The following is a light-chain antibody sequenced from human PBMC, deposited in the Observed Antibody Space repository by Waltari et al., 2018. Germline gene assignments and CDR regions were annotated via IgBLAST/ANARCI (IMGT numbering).Light chain of an antibody. V-gene: IGKV1-33*01. CDR1: QDIRAS. Sequence: DIQMTQSPSSLSASLGDRISITCQASQDIRASLNWYQQRPGQAPKLLIYDVSSLESGVPSRFSGSGSGTHFTFTISSPQPEDIATYYCQQSDRVPYTFGQGTKLDI. J-gene: IGKJ2*01. CDR2: DVS. CDR3: QQSDRVPYT.